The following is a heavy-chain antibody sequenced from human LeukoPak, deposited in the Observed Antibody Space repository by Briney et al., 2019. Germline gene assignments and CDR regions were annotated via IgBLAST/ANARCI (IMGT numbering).Heavy chain of an antibody. CDR2: INPSGGST. D-gene: IGHD3-16*01. J-gene: IGHJ6*02. CDR1: GYTFTNYY. CDR3: AREIGMGAFDYYYYGMNV. V-gene: IGHV1-46*01. Sequence: ASVKVSCKASGYTFTNYYMHWVRQAPGQGLEWMGIINPSGGSTSYAQKFQGRVTMTRDTSTSTVYMELSSLRSEDTAVYYCAREIGMGAFDYYYYGMNVWGQGTTVTVSS.